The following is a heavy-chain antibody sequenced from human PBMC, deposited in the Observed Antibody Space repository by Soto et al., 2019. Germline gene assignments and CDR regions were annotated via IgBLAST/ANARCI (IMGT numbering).Heavy chain of an antibody. J-gene: IGHJ5*02. D-gene: IGHD3-22*01. V-gene: IGHV4-34*01. CDR2: INHSGST. CDR1: GGSFSGYY. Sequence: QVQLQQWGAGLLKPSETLSLTCAVYGGSFSGYYWSWIRQPPGKGLEWIGDINHSGSTNYNPSLKSRVTISVDTSKNQFSLKLSSVTAADTAVYYCAREVSRGYSNWFDPWGQGTLVTVSS. CDR3: AREVSRGYSNWFDP.